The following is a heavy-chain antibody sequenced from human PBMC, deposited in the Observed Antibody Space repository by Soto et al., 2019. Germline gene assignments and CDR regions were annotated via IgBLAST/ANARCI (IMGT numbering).Heavy chain of an antibody. CDR2: ISGSGGST. J-gene: IGHJ3*02. Sequence: GGSLRLSCAASGFTFSSYAMSWVRQAPGKGLEWVSAISGSGGSTYYADSVKGRFTISRDNSKNTLYLQMNSLRAEDTAVYYCAKDGAGWLLYRADAFDIWGQGTMVTVSS. CDR3: AKDGAGWLLYRADAFDI. V-gene: IGHV3-23*01. D-gene: IGHD3-9*01. CDR1: GFTFSSYA.